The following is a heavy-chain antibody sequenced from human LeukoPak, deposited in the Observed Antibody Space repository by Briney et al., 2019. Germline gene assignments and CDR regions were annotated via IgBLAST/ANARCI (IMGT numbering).Heavy chain of an antibody. Sequence: SETLSLTCTVSGGSISSGGYYWSWIRQHPGKGLEWIGYIYYSGSTYYNPSLKSRVTISVDTSKNQFSLKLSSVTAAGTAVYYCARDPPDSMSNRPGWYFDLWGRGTLVTVSS. CDR2: IYYSGST. V-gene: IGHV4-30-4*08. D-gene: IGHD4-4*01. J-gene: IGHJ2*01. CDR3: ARDPPDSMSNRPGWYFDL. CDR1: GGSISSGGYY.